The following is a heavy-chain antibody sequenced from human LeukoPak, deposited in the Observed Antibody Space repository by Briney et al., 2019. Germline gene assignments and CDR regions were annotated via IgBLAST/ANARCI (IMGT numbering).Heavy chain of an antibody. J-gene: IGHJ4*02. D-gene: IGHD3-10*01. CDR2: IYYSGTT. CDR3: ARGDFTMDRGALLPSAYYFDY. Sequence: PSETLSLTCTVSGGSISNGDYYWSWIRQPPGKGLEWIGYIYYSGTTYYNPSLRSRVTISVDTSKNQFSLKLSSVTAADTAVYYCARGDFTMDRGALLPSAYYFDYWGQGTLVTVSS. V-gene: IGHV4-30-4*01. CDR1: GGSISNGDYY.